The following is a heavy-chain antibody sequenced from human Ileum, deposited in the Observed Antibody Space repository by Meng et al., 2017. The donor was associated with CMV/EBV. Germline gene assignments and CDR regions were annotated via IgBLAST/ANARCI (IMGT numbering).Heavy chain of an antibody. D-gene: IGHD1-26*01. V-gene: IGHV4-34*01. CDR3: ARGRDFWWEVDY. CDR1: SGSFSDFF. CDR2: SSHSGNT. J-gene: IGHJ4*02. Sequence: QVRLSQGGAGLLKPSEIRSLTCAVYSGSFSDFFWGWIRQPPGKGLEWIGESSHSGNTKYNPSLKSRVTISVDASKNQFSLNMRSVTAADTAVYYCARGRDFWWEVDYTGQGTLVTVSS.